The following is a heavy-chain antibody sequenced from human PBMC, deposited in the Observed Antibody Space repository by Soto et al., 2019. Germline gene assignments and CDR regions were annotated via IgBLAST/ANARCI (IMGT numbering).Heavy chain of an antibody. CDR3: ATPARDSSGYPHVRLDY. J-gene: IGHJ4*02. D-gene: IGHD3-22*01. CDR1: GYTLTELS. CDR2: FDPEDGET. Sequence: QVQLVQSGAEVKKPGASVKVSWKVCGYTLTELSRHWVRQAPGKGLEWMGGFDPEDGETIYAQKFQGRVTMTEDTSTDTAYMELSSLRSEDTAVYYCATPARDSSGYPHVRLDYWGQGTLVTVSS. V-gene: IGHV1-24*01.